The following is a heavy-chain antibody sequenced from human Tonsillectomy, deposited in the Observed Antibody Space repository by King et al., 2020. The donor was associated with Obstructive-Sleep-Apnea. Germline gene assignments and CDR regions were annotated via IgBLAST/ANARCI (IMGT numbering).Heavy chain of an antibody. CDR3: ARGTWYSSGWWRPFDY. CDR2: IYYSGST. J-gene: IGHJ4*02. V-gene: IGHV4-59*01. D-gene: IGHD6-19*01. Sequence: VQLQESGPGLVQPSETLYLTCTVSGGSLSSYYWNWIRQPPGKGLEWIGYIYYSGSTNYNPSLKSRVTISVDTSKNQFSLKLSSVTAADTAVYYWARGTWYSSGWWRPFDYWGQGTLLTVSS. CDR1: GGSLSSYY.